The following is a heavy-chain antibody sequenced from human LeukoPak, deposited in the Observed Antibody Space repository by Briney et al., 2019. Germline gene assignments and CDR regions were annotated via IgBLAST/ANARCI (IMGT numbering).Heavy chain of an antibody. CDR2: IYYSGST. Sequence: PSETLSLTCTVSGGSISSSSYYWGWIRQPPGKGLEWIGSIYYSGSTYYNPSLKSRVTISVDTSKNQFSLKLSSVTAADTAVYYCARDLTQLDPRDYGGNSHFDYWGQGTLVTVSS. CDR3: ARDLTQLDPRDYGGNSHFDY. D-gene: IGHD4-23*01. CDR1: GGSISSSSYY. V-gene: IGHV4-39*07. J-gene: IGHJ4*02.